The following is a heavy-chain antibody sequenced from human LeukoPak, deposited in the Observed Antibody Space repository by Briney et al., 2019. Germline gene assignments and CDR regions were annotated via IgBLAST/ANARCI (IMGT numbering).Heavy chain of an antibody. J-gene: IGHJ6*03. CDR3: ARDVSNYDILTGYPQNYYYYMDV. V-gene: IGHV3-7*01. Sequence: GGSLRLSCAASGFTFSSYWMHWVRQAPGKGLEWVANIKQDGSEKYYVDSVKGRFTISRDNAKNSLYLQMNSLRAEDTAVYYCARDVSNYDILTGYPQNYYYYMDVWGKGTTVTISS. D-gene: IGHD3-9*01. CDR1: GFTFSSYW. CDR2: IKQDGSEK.